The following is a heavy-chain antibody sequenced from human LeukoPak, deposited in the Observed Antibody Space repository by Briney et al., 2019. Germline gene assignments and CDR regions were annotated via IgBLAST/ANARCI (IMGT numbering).Heavy chain of an antibody. CDR3: AGSSGWSGVLDY. CDR2: ISYSGST. CDR1: GGSITAYF. Sequence: PSETLSLTCSVSGGSITAYFWTWIRQPPGKGLVWIGYISYSGSTNNNPSLKSRVTTSLDTSKNQFSLKLTSVTTTDSAMYYCAGSSGWSGVLDYWGHGTLVTVSS. D-gene: IGHD6-19*01. J-gene: IGHJ4*01. V-gene: IGHV4-59*01.